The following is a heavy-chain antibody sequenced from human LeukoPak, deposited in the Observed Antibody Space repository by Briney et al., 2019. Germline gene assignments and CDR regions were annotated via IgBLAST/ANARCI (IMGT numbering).Heavy chain of an antibody. CDR3: ATETYSSSWYYFDY. J-gene: IGHJ4*02. CDR2: ISSSSSTI. Sequence: PGGSLRLSCAASGCTFSRYSMNWVRQAPGKGLEWVSYISSSSSTIYYADSVKGRFTISRDNAKNSLYLQMNSLRDEDTAVYYCATETYSSSWYYFDYWGQGTLVTVSS. D-gene: IGHD6-13*01. V-gene: IGHV3-48*02. CDR1: GCTFSRYS.